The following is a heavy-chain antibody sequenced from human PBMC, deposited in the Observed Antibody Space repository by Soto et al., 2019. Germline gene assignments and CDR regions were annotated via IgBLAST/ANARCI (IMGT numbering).Heavy chain of an antibody. CDR2: IFASGTT. V-gene: IGHV4-31*02. CDR1: GGSISSVNHY. Sequence: QVHLEQSGPRLVKPSQTLSLSCNISGGSISSVNHYWSWIRQSPREGLEWIGYIFASGTTHYHPSYQGRVTILGDTSQTQFSLTMHSVTVADSAVYYCAREVSWTRAFDYWGRGTVVTVSS. CDR3: AREVSWTRAFDY. J-gene: IGHJ4*02.